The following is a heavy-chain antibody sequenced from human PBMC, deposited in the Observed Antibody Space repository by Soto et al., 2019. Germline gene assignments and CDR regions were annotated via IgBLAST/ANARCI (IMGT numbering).Heavy chain of an antibody. CDR1: GGTFSSYI. CDR2: IIPILGIA. J-gene: IGHJ4*02. Sequence: QVQLVQSGAEVKKPGSSVKVSCKASGGTFSSYIISWVRQAPGQGLEWMGRIIPILGIANYAQKFQGRVTITADKSTSTAXMXLSSLRSEDTAVYYCARFPQTAIVGAAYFDYWGQGTLVTVSS. D-gene: IGHD1-26*01. CDR3: ARFPQTAIVGAAYFDY. V-gene: IGHV1-69*02.